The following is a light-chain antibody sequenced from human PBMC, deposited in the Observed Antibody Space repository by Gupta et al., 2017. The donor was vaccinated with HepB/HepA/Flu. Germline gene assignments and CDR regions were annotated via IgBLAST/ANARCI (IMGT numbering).Light chain of an antibody. CDR2: DTS. CDR3: QQRSTWIT. CDR1: QSGSTY. V-gene: IGKV3-11*01. Sequence: EIVLTQSPATLSLSAGERATLSCRASQSGSTYLAWYQQKPGQAPRLIIYDTSNRATGIPARFSGSGDVKDFTRTSSSRENEDCAVYYGQQRSTWITFGRGTKVEIK. J-gene: IGKJ4*01.